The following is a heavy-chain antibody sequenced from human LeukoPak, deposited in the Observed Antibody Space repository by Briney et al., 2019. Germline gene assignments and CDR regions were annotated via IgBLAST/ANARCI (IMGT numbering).Heavy chain of an antibody. CDR3: ARDRGNNWNDVRWFDP. CDR2: IYHSGST. D-gene: IGHD1-1*01. J-gene: IGHJ5*02. Sequence: PSETLSLTCAVSGYSISSGYYWGWIRQPPGKGLEWIGSIYHSGSTYYNPSLKSRVTISVDTSKNQFSLKLSSVTAAHTAVYYCARDRGNNWNDVRWFDPWGQGTLVTVSS. CDR1: GYSISSGYY. V-gene: IGHV4-38-2*02.